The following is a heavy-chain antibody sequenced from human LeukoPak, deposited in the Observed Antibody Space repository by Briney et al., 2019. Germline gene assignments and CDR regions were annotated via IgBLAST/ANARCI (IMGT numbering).Heavy chain of an antibody. D-gene: IGHD3-22*01. Sequence: SETLSLTCTVSGGSVSTGSYYWSWIRQPPGKGLEWIGEINHSGSTNYNPSLKSRVTISVDTSKNQFSLKLSSVTAADTAVYYCARHGVQEYYYDSSGPYFDYWGQGTLVTVSS. V-gene: IGHV4-39*01. CDR1: GGSVSTGSYY. CDR3: ARHGVQEYYYDSSGPYFDY. CDR2: INHSGST. J-gene: IGHJ4*02.